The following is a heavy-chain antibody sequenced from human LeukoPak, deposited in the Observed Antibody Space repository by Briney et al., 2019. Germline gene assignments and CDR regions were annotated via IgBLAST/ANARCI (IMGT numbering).Heavy chain of an antibody. D-gene: IGHD2-2*01. V-gene: IGHV1-2*02. Sequence: GASVKVSCKASGYTFTGYYMHWVRQAPGQGLEWMGWINPNSGGTKYAQKFQGRVTMTRDTSISTAYLELSSLRSDDTAVYYCASWDNVIVAGAMYGWSDPWGQGTLVTVSS. J-gene: IGHJ5*02. CDR3: ASWDNVIVAGAMYGWSDP. CDR2: INPNSGGT. CDR1: GYTFTGYY.